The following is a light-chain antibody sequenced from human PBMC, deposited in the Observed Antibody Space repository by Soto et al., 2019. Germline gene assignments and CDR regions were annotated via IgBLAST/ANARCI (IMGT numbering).Light chain of an antibody. CDR2: DAS. CDR3: YQPTNSAAGS. CDR1: QSVSSY. Sequence: YLGGGGIVKLKCRASQSVSSYLAWYQQKPGQAPRLLIYDASNMATGIPARFSGCGYQTTASDISMRSQHADCAAHYCYQPTNSAAGSFGQGTRLEIK. V-gene: IGKV3-11*01. J-gene: IGKJ5*01.